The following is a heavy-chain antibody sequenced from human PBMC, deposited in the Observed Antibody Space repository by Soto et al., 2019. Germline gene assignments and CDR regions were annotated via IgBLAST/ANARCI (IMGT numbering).Heavy chain of an antibody. J-gene: IGHJ5*02. Sequence: GESLKISCKGSGYSFISYWIGWVRQMPGKGLQLMGIIYPYDSETRYSPSFQGLVTISADRSISTAYLQWSSLKTSDTAIYYCTRHTSDRYGPVSWGQGTLVTVSS. D-gene: IGHD5-18*01. CDR2: IYPYDSET. CDR3: TRHTSDRYGPVS. V-gene: IGHV5-51*01. CDR1: GYSFISYW.